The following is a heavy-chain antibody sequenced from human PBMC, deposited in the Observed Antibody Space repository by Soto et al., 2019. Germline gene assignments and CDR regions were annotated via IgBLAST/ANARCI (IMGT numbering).Heavy chain of an antibody. V-gene: IGHV1-69*13. CDR2: IIPIFGTA. J-gene: IGHJ6*02. D-gene: IGHD3-9*01. CDR3: ARHHYDILTGYYVPHYGMDV. Sequence: ASVKVSCKASGGTFSSYAISWVRQAPGQGLEWMGGIIPIFGTANYAQKFQGRVTITADESTSTAYMELSSLRSEDTAVYYCARHHYDILTGYYVPHYGMDVWGQGTTVTVSS. CDR1: GGTFSSYA.